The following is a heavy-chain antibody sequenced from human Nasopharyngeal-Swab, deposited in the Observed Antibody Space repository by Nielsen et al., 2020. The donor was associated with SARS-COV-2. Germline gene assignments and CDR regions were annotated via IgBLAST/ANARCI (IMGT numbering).Heavy chain of an antibody. CDR1: GYTLTELS. V-gene: IGHV1-8*01. D-gene: IGHD1-26*01. J-gene: IGHJ4*02. Sequence: ASVKVSCKVSGYTLTELSMHWVRQATGQGLEWMGWMNPNSGNTGYAQKFQGRVTMTRNTSIRTAYMELSSLRSEDTAVYYCARGGVGAVGGALVYWGQGTQVTVSS. CDR3: ARGGVGAVGGALVY. CDR2: MNPNSGNT.